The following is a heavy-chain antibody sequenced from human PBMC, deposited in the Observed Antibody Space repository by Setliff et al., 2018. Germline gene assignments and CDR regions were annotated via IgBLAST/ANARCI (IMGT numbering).Heavy chain of an antibody. Sequence: SDTLSLTCAVSGGSISSSNWWSWVRQPPGKGLEWIGEIYHSGSTNYNPSLKSRVAISVDKSKNQFSLKLSSVTAADTAVYYCARDWGSSGWYFDYWGQGTLVTVPQ. V-gene: IGHV4-4*02. J-gene: IGHJ4*02. D-gene: IGHD6-19*01. CDR2: IYHSGST. CDR1: GGSISSSNW. CDR3: ARDWGSSGWYFDY.